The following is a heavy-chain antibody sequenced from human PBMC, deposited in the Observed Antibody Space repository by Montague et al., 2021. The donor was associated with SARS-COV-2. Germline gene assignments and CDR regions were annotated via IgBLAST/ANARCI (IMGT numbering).Heavy chain of an antibody. Sequence: SETLSLTCTVSGDSVKTNLYYWGWIRQPPGKGLEWIGNIYYTGTTYYNPSLKSRVTMSVDTSKNQFSLKLTSVTAADTAVYYCANADRRSSGSCYSPFDSWGQGSLVTVSS. CDR1: GDSVKTNLYY. CDR2: IYYTGTT. CDR3: ANADRRSSGSCYSPFDS. J-gene: IGHJ4*02. V-gene: IGHV4-39*01. D-gene: IGHD2-15*01.